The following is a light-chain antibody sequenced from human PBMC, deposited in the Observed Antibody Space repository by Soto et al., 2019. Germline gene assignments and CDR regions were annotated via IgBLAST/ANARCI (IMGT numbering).Light chain of an antibody. CDR2: DAS. J-gene: IGKJ1*01. V-gene: IGKV1-5*01. Sequence: DIQMTQSPSSLSASVRDRVTITCRASQSISSWLAWYQQKPGKAPKLLIYDASSLESGVPSRFSGSGSGTEFTLTIGCLQPDDFATYYCQQYNSYPWTFGQGTKVDIK. CDR1: QSISSW. CDR3: QQYNSYPWT.